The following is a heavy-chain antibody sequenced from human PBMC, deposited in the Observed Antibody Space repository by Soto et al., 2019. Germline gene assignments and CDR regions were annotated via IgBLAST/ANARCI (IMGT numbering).Heavy chain of an antibody. CDR2: IYYTGGT. CDR3: ARDAASTYYASRSYYPHFDP. V-gene: IGHV4-30-4*01. D-gene: IGHD3-22*01. J-gene: IGHJ5*02. CDR1: GGSVNSDYY. Sequence: QVQLQESGPGRVKPSETLSLTCSVSGGSVNSDYYWTWIRQPPGKALDWIGHIYYTGGTVENPSLKSRLTLTVDTSKNRISLKLSSVTAADTAVYYCARDAASTYYASRSYYPHFDPWGQGTLVTVST.